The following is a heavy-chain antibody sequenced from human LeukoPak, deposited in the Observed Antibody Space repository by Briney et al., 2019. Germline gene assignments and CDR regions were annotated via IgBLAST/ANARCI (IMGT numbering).Heavy chain of an antibody. J-gene: IGHJ4*02. V-gene: IGHV4-38-2*02. CDR3: ARYTANTVGYSFDF. Sequence: SETLSLTCTVSGYSISSGYYWSWIRQPPGKGLEWIATIHHSGVTYHNPSLKSRVTMSVDTSKNQFSLKLGSVTATGTAVSYCARYTANTVGYSFDFWGQGALVTVSS. D-gene: IGHD3-22*01. CDR1: GYSISSGYY. CDR2: IHHSGVT.